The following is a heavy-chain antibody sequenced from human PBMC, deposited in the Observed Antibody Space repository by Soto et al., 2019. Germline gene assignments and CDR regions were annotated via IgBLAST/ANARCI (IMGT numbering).Heavy chain of an antibody. Sequence: EVQLVESGGGLVQPGGSLRLSCAASGFTVSSNYMSWVRQAPGKGLEWVSVIYSGGSTYYADSVKGRFTISRDNSKNTLYLQMNSLRAEDTAVYYCARVPVPNDILIDYWGQGTLVTVSS. CDR2: IYSGGST. J-gene: IGHJ4*02. CDR3: ARVPVPNDILIDY. D-gene: IGHD2-8*01. V-gene: IGHV3-66*01. CDR1: GFTVSSNY.